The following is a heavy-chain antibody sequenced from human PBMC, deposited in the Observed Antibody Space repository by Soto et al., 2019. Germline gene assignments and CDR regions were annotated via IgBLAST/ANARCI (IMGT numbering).Heavy chain of an antibody. CDR1: GFTFSSYA. V-gene: IGHV3-23*01. CDR3: ARDRGGLLWFVY. CDR2: ISGSGGST. Sequence: PGGSLRLSCAASGFTFSSYAMSWVRQAPGKGLEWVSAISGSGGSTYYADSVKGRFTISRDNSKNSLYLQMNSLRDEDTAVYYCARDRGGLLWFVYWGQGTLVTVSS. J-gene: IGHJ4*02. D-gene: IGHD3-10*01.